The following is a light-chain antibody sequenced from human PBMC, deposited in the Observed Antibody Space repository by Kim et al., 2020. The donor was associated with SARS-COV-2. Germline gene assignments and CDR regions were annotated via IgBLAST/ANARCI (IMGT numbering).Light chain of an antibody. CDR2: AAS. CDR3: QQSYSTPQHS. V-gene: IGKV1-39*01. Sequence: DIQMTQSPSSLSASVGDRVTITCRASQSISRNLDWYQQKPGKAPKLLIYAASSLQSGVPSRFSGSGSGTDFTLTISSLQPEDFAIYYCQQSYSTPQHSFGGGTKVDIK. CDR1: QSISRN. J-gene: IGKJ4*01.